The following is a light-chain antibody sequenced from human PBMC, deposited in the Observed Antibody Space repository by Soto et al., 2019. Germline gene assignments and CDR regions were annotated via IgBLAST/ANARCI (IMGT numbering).Light chain of an antibody. J-gene: IGKJ4*01. Sequence: EVVMTQSPATLSVSPGERATLSCRASQFVSTNLAWYQQNPGQAPRLLIYSASTRATGIPARFSGSGSGTEFTLTISSLQSEDFAVYYCQQYNNWPPLTFGGGTKVEIK. V-gene: IGKV3-15*01. CDR3: QQYNNWPPLT. CDR2: SAS. CDR1: QFVSTN.